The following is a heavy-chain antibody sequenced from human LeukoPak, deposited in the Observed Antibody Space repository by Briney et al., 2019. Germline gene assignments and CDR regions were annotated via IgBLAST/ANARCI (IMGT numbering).Heavy chain of an antibody. J-gene: IGHJ3*02. CDR1: YGSFSGYF. CDR2: INHSGNT. V-gene: IGHV4-34*01. Sequence: KPSETLSLTCGVFYGSFSGYFWSWIRQPPGEGLEWIGEINHSGNTNYNPSLKSRVAISVDTSKDQFSLKLISVTAADTAVYYCARHGLVAARHAFDIWGQGTMVTVSS. D-gene: IGHD6-6*01. CDR3: ARHGLVAARHAFDI.